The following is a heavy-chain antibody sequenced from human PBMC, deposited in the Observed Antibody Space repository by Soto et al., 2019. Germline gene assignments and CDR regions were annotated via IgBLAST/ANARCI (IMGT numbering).Heavy chain of an antibody. D-gene: IGHD3-9*01. CDR2: ISYDGSNK. V-gene: IGHV3-30*18. CDR3: AKDPLLTGYYPTSSYYYYGMDV. J-gene: IGHJ6*02. CDR1: GFTFSSYG. Sequence: SLRLSCAASGFTFSSYGMHWVRQAPGKGLEWVAVISYDGSNKYYADSVKGRFTISRDNSKNTLYLQMNSLRAEDTAVYYCAKDPLLTGYYPTSSYYYYGMDVWGQGTTVTVSS.